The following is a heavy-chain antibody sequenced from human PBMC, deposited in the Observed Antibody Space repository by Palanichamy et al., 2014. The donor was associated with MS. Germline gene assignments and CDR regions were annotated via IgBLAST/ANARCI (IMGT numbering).Heavy chain of an antibody. CDR2: ISSSGSAT. CDR3: ARVSVPNGDYVGGADAFDI. Sequence: EVQLVESGGGVVQPGGSLRLSCAASGFSFSSYEMNWVRQAPGKGLDWVSYISSSGSATYYADSVKGRLTISRDNTKNSLYLQMNSLRAEDTAVYYCARVSVPNGDYVGGADAFDIWGQGTMVTVSS. J-gene: IGHJ3*02. CDR1: GFSFSSYE. D-gene: IGHD4-17*01. V-gene: IGHV3-48*03.